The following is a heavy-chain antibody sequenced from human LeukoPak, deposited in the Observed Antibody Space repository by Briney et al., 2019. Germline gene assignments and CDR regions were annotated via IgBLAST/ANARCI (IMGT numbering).Heavy chain of an antibody. CDR3: ARRGYCSSTSCYPSDFQH. Sequence: PSETLSLTCAVYGGSFSGYYWSWIRQPPGKGLEWIGEINHSGSTNYNPSLKSRVTISVDTSKNQFSLKLSSVTAADTAVYYCARRGYCSSTSCYPSDFQHWGQGTLVTVSS. V-gene: IGHV4-34*01. J-gene: IGHJ1*01. CDR2: INHSGST. D-gene: IGHD2-2*01. CDR1: GGSFSGYY.